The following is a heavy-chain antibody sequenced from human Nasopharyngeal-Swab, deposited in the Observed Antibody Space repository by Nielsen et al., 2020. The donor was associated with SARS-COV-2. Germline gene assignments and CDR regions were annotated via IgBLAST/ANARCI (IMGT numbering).Heavy chain of an antibody. Sequence: GSLKISCAASGFTFSSYAMSWVRQAPGKGLEWVSAISGSGGSTYYADSVKGRFTISRDNSKNTLYLQMNSLRAEDTAVYYCAKDRGSSGWYGYYFDYWGQGTLVTVSS. CDR3: AKDRGSSGWYGYYFDY. D-gene: IGHD6-19*01. J-gene: IGHJ4*02. V-gene: IGHV3-23*01. CDR2: ISGSGGST. CDR1: GFTFSSYA.